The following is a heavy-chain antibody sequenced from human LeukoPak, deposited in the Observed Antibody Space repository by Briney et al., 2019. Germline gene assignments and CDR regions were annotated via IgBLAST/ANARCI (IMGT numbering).Heavy chain of an antibody. Sequence: GASVKVSCKASGYTFTSYDINWVRQATGQGLEWMGWMNPNSGNTGYAQKFRGRVTMTRNTSISTAYMELSSLRSEDTAVYYCARTATRYSAFDIWGQGTMVTVSS. V-gene: IGHV1-8*01. CDR3: ARTATRYSAFDI. CDR1: GYTFTSYD. D-gene: IGHD1-26*01. CDR2: MNPNSGNT. J-gene: IGHJ3*02.